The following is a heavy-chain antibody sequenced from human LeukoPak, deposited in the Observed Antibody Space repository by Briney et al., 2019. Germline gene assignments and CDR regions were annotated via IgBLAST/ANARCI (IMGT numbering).Heavy chain of an antibody. D-gene: IGHD6-19*01. J-gene: IGHJ4*02. CDR1: GLTFSSSW. V-gene: IGHV3-7*01. CDR2: IKQDGSEK. CDR3: VRISTAVAGADY. Sequence: PGGSLRLSCAASGLTFSSSWMSWVRQAPGKGLEWVANIKQDGSEKYYVESVKGRFTISRDNTKNSLYLQMDSLTAEDTAVYYCVRISTAVAGADYWGQGTLVTVSS.